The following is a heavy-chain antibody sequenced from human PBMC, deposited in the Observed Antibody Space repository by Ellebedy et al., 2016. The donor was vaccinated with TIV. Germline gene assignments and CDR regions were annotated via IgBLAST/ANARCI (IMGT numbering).Heavy chain of an antibody. V-gene: IGHV2-5*01. CDR2: IYLNVGD. CDR3: AHRRPAARPWYFDY. J-gene: IGHJ4*02. CDR1: GFSLSTNGVG. D-gene: IGHD6-6*01. Sequence: SGPTPVKPTQTLTLTCTFSGFSLSTNGVGVGWIRQSPGKALDWLALIYLNVGDTYNPSLKSRLTITKDTPKNQVVLTMTNMDPVDTATYYCAHRRPAARPWYFDYWGQGTLVTVSS.